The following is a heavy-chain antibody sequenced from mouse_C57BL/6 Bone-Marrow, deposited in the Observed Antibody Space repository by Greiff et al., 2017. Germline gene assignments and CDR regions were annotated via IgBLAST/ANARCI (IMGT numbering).Heavy chain of an antibody. D-gene: IGHD1-2*01. CDR1: GYTFTSYW. CDR2: INPSNGGT. V-gene: IGHV1-53*01. Sequence: VQLQQPGTELVKPGASVKLSCKASGYTFTSYWMHWVKQRPGQGLEWIGNINPSNGGTNYNEKFKSKATLTVDKSSSTAYMQLSSVTSEDSAVYYWARGGGPLRPRYFDVGGTGTTVTVSS. CDR3: ARGGGPLRPRYFDV. J-gene: IGHJ1*03.